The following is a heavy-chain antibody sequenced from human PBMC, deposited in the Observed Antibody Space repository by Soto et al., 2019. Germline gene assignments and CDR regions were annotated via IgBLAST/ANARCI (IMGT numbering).Heavy chain of an antibody. D-gene: IGHD5-12*01. CDR3: ARHEREMATTSLMDV. CDR1: GYRFTSYW. V-gene: IGHV5-10-1*01. CDR2: IDPTDSYT. Sequence: PGESLKISCKGSGYRFTSYWITWVRQMPGKGLEWMGRIDPTDSYTNYSPSFQGHVTISADKSIGTAYLQWSSLEASDTAMYYCARHEREMATTSLMDVWGQGTTVTVSS. J-gene: IGHJ6*02.